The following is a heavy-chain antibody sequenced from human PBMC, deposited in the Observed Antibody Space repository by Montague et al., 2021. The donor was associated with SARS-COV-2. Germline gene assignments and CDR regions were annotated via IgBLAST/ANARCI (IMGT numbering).Heavy chain of an antibody. CDR3: ARGREYSSSAGFDY. CDR1: GGSISSYC. CDR2: IYYNCST. D-gene: IGHD6-6*01. V-gene: IGHV4-59*01. J-gene: IGHJ4*02. Sequence: SETLSLTCTVSGGSISSYCWCWVRKPPGKGLEWIGYIYYNCSTNXNPSLKIRVTISVYTSKNKISLKLSSVTATDTAVYYCARGREYSSSAGFDYWGQGTLVTASS.